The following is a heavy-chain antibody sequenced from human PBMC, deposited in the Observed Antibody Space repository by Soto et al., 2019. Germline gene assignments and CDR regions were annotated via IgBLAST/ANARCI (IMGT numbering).Heavy chain of an antibody. J-gene: IGHJ4*02. V-gene: IGHV4-4*02. CDR1: GGSISSSNW. CDR3: ARGNQYSSSWPFDY. D-gene: IGHD6-13*01. CDR2: IYHSGST. Sequence: TSETLSLTCAVSGGSISSSNWWSWVRQPPGKGLEWIGEIYHSGSTNYNPSLKSRVTISVDKSKNQFSLKLSSVTAADTAVYYCARGNQYSSSWPFDYWGQGTLVTVS.